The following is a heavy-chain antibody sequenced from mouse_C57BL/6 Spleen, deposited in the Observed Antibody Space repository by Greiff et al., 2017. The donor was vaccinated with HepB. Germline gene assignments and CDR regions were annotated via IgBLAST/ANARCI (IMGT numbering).Heavy chain of an antibody. CDR1: GFSLTSYG. CDR3: AKCRGQLIAMDY. CDR2: IWRGGST. J-gene: IGHJ4*01. Sequence: VQGVESGPGLVQPSQSLSITCTVSGFSLTSYGVHWVRQSPGKGLEWLGVIWRGGSTDYNAAFMSRLSITKDNSKSQVFFKMNSLQADDTAIYYCAKCRGQLIAMDYWGQGTSVTVSS. V-gene: IGHV2-5*01. D-gene: IGHD3-2*02.